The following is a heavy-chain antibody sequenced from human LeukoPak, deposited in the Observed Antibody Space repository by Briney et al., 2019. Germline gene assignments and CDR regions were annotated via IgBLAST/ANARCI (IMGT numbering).Heavy chain of an antibody. CDR1: GGSISDSY. D-gene: IGHD7-27*01. V-gene: IGHV4-59*01. CDR2: IHYNGNT. CDR3: ARGSTGAWDF. J-gene: IGHJ4*02. Sequence: SETLSLTCTVSGGSISDSYWSWIRQSPGRGLEWIAYIHYNGNTNHNPSLKSRVTMPVDTSRNQFSLKLSSVTAADTAMYYCARGSTGAWDFWGQGTLVTVSS.